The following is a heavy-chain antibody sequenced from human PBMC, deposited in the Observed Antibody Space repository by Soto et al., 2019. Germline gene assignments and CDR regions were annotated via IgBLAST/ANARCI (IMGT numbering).Heavy chain of an antibody. D-gene: IGHD2-2*01. CDR2: ISAYNGNT. Sequence: GASVKVSCKASGYTFASYGISWVRQAPRQGLEWMGWISAYNGNTNYAQKLQGRVTMTTDTSTSTAYMELRSLRSDDTAVYYCARDTQKEVVPAAIPWFDPWGQGTLVTVSS. CDR3: ARDTQKEVVPAAIPWFDP. J-gene: IGHJ5*02. V-gene: IGHV1-18*01. CDR1: GYTFASYG.